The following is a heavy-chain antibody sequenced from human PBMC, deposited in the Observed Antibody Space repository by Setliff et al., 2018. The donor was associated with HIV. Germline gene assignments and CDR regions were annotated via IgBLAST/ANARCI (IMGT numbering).Heavy chain of an antibody. Sequence: SETLSLTCAVSGDSISTGNWWSWVRQPPGKGLEWIGAIYHSGSTNYNPSLKSRVTLSVDKSNNQFSLKLTSVTAADTAVYYCAARPAAEFCEHWGQGTQVTVSS. CDR1: GDSISTGNW. D-gene: IGHD6-25*01. CDR3: AARPAAEFCEH. CDR2: IYHSGST. J-gene: IGHJ4*02. V-gene: IGHV4-4*02.